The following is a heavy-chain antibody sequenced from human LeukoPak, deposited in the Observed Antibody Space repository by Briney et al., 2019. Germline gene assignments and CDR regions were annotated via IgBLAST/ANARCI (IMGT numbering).Heavy chain of an antibody. Sequence: ASVKVSXKVSGYTLTDYYMHWVQQAPGKGLEWMGLVDPEDGETIYAEKFQGRVTITADTSTDTAYMELSSQRSEDTAVYYCATDRVAAANWFDPWGQGTLVTVSS. CDR3: ATDRVAAANWFDP. CDR2: VDPEDGET. CDR1: GYTLTDYY. D-gene: IGHD6-13*01. J-gene: IGHJ5*02. V-gene: IGHV1-69-2*01.